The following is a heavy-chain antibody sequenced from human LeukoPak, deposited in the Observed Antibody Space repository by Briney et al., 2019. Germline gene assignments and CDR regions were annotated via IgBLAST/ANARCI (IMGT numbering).Heavy chain of an antibody. V-gene: IGHV3-74*01. CDR2: IDTDGSNT. CDR1: GFTFSSYW. D-gene: IGHD2-15*01. CDR3: ARAYTRFCSGGSCYSDDYFNY. Sequence: GGSLRLSCAASGFTFSSYWMHWVRQAPGKGLVWVSHIDTDGSNTNYADSVKGRFTISRDNAQSTLYLQMNSLRAEDTAVYFCARAYTRFCSGGSCYSDDYFNYWGQGTLVTVSS. J-gene: IGHJ4*02.